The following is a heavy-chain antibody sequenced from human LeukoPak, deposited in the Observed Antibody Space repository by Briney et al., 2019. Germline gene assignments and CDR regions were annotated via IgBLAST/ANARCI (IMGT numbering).Heavy chain of an antibody. CDR3: AKWVLRGYSYGFNYYYGMDV. CDR1: GFTSSDYY. CDR2: TSYDGSNK. V-gene: IGHV3-30*18. Sequence: PGGSLRLSCAASGFTSSDYYMSWIRQAPGKGLEWVAVTSYDGSNKYYADSMKGRFTISRDNSKNALYLQMNSLRAEDTAVYYCAKWVLRGYSYGFNYYYGMDVWGQGTTVTVSS. D-gene: IGHD5-18*01. J-gene: IGHJ6*02.